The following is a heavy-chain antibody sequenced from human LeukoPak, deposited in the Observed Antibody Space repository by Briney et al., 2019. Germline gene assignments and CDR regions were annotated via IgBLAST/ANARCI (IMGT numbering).Heavy chain of an antibody. CDR3: ARAFDAFDI. CDR2: ISSTSSDI. CDR1: GFSFSSYS. Sequence: GGSLRLSCAASGFSFSSYSMNWVRQAPGKGLEWVSSISSTSSDIFHADSVKGRFTISRDNAKNTLYLQMNSLRAEDTAVYYCARAFDAFDIWGQGTMVTVSS. J-gene: IGHJ3*02. V-gene: IGHV3-21*01.